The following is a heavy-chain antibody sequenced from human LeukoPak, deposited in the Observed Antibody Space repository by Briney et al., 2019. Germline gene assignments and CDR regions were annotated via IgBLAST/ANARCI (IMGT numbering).Heavy chain of an antibody. CDR3: AREGPGLERRHYYYMDV. J-gene: IGHJ6*03. CDR1: GYTFTSYG. V-gene: IGHV1-18*01. Sequence: ASVKVSCKASGYTFTSYGISRVRQAPGQGLEWMGWISAYNGNTNYAQKLQGRVTMTTDTSTSTAYMELRSLRSDDTAVYYCAREGPGLERRHYYYMDVWGKGSTVTVSS. CDR2: ISAYNGNT. D-gene: IGHD1-1*01.